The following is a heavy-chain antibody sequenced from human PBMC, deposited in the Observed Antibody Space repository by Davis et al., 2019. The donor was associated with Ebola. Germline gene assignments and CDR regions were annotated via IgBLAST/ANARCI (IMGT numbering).Heavy chain of an antibody. CDR2: ISDDSSST. V-gene: IGHV3-48*01. CDR1: GFTFSNYN. Sequence: GGSLRLSCAVSGFTFSNYNMNWVRQTPGKGLEWVSHISDDSSSTYYADSVKGRFTISRDNSKNTLYLQMNSLRAEDTAVYYCARDKGSITMIEDYWGQGTLVTVSS. J-gene: IGHJ4*02. CDR3: ARDKGSITMIEDY. D-gene: IGHD3-22*01.